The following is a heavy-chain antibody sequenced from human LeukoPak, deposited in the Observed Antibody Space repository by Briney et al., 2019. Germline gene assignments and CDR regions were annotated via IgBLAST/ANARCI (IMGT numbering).Heavy chain of an antibody. V-gene: IGHV3-7*01. Sequence: PGGSLRLSCAASGFVFSIYWMSWVRQPPGKGLEWVANIRNDGSEKFYVDSVKGRLTISRDNGKNSLYLQMNSLRAEDTAGYYCARLGTAEGTLEDYWGQGTLVTVSS. CDR3: ARLGTAEGTLEDY. J-gene: IGHJ4*02. CDR1: GFVFSIYW. D-gene: IGHD6-13*01. CDR2: IRNDGSEK.